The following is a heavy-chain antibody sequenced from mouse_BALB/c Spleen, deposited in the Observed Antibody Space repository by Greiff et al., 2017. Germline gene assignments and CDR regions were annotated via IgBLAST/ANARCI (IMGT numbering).Heavy chain of an antibody. Sequence: EVKLVESGGGLVQPGGSRKLSCAASGFTFSSFGMHWVRQAPEKGLEWVAYISSGSSTIYYADTVKGRFTISRDNPKNTLYLEMSSLRSEDTAMYYCARLYDGYYFDYWGQGTTLTVSS. CDR3: ARLYDGYYFDY. CDR1: GFTFSSFG. V-gene: IGHV5-17*02. D-gene: IGHD2-3*01. CDR2: ISSGSSTI. J-gene: IGHJ2*01.